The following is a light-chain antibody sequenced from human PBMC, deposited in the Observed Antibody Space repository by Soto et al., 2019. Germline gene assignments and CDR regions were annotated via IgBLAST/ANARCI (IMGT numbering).Light chain of an antibody. Sequence: EIVLKQSPDTLSLSPGERATLSCRASQSVNSNYLAWYQQKPGQAPRLLIFGTSNRATGIPDRFSGSGSGTDFTLTISRLEPEDFAVYYCQQYRSSPMYTFGQGTKLEIK. J-gene: IGKJ2*01. CDR3: QQYRSSPMYT. CDR1: QSVNSNY. V-gene: IGKV3-20*01. CDR2: GTS.